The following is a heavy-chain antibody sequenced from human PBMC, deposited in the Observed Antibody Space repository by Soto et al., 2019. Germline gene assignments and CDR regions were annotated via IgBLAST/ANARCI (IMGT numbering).Heavy chain of an antibody. CDR3: ARHLLDTHGYWSPFDY. J-gene: IGHJ4*02. V-gene: IGHV4-59*08. Sequence: QVQLQESGPGLVKPSETLSLTCTVSGDSISNYYWAWIRQPPGKGLEWIGYVHSNGNTHHNPSLQSRITISMATSQNQFPLNLNSVTAAVTAVYYCARHLLDTHGYWSPFDYWGQGTLVTVSS. CDR2: VHSNGNT. CDR1: GDSISNYY. D-gene: IGHD3-22*01.